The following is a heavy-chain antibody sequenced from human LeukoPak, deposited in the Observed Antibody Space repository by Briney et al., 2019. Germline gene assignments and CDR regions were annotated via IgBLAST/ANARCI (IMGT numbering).Heavy chain of an antibody. Sequence: PGGSLRLSCVSSGFSFSNYAMSWVRQAPGKGLEWVSSISGSGGSTHYADSVKGRFTISRDNSKNTLYLQMNSLRAEDTAVYYCAKTRPLDSSSWSHGDYWGQGTLVTVSS. V-gene: IGHV3-23*01. CDR1: GFSFSNYA. CDR3: AKTRPLDSSSWSHGDY. J-gene: IGHJ4*02. D-gene: IGHD6-13*01. CDR2: ISGSGGST.